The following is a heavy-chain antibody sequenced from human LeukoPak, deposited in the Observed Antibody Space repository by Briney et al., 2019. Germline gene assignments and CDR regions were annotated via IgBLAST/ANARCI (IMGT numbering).Heavy chain of an antibody. CDR3: ARFGYVAAVDL. Sequence: GGSLRLSCAASGFSFSAYWMTWVRQAPGTGLEWVANINPAGTETYYVDPVKGRFTISRDNAKSLLYLQMNSLRAEDTAVYYCARFGYVAAVDLWGQGTLVTVSS. CDR1: GFSFSAYW. J-gene: IGHJ4*02. D-gene: IGHD2-15*01. V-gene: IGHV3-7*01. CDR2: INPAGTET.